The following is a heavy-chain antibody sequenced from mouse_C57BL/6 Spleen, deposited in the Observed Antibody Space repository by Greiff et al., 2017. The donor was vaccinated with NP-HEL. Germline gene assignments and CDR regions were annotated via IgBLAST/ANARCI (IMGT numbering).Heavy chain of an antibody. CDR2: INPNNGGT. Sequence: EVQLQQSGPELVKPGASVKIPCKASGYTFTDYNMDWVKQSHGKSLEWIGDINPNNGGTIYNQKFKGKATLTVDKSSSTAYMELRSLTSEDTAVYYCARGRAYYSNHMDAMDYWGQGTSVTVSS. J-gene: IGHJ4*01. V-gene: IGHV1-18*01. D-gene: IGHD2-5*01. CDR1: GYTFTDYN. CDR3: ARGRAYYSNHMDAMDY.